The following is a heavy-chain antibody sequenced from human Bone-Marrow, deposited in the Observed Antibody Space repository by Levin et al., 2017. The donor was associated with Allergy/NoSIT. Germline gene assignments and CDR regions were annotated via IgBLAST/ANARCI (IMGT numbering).Heavy chain of an antibody. J-gene: IGHJ4*02. CDR2: IKQDGSEI. Sequence: LSLTCAASGFPFSNYWMSWVRQAPGKGPEWVANIKQDGSEIYYVDSVKGRFTISRDNAKKSLFLQMNSLRDEDSAMYYCARDKVTGSSLFDCWGQGTLVTVSS. CDR3: ARDKVTGSSLFDC. V-gene: IGHV3-7*01. CDR1: GFPFSNYW. D-gene: IGHD2-15*01.